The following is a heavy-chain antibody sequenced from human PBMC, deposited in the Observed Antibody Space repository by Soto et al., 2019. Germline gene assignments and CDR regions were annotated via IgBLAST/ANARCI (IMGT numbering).Heavy chain of an antibody. CDR3: ARASTTSYEYSWGSYRSAWFDP. CDR2: IFHNGNT. CDR1: GDSISSGGYY. D-gene: IGHD3-16*02. V-gene: IGHV4-31*03. J-gene: IGHJ5*02. Sequence: QVQLQESGPGLVKPSQTLSLTCTVSGDSISSGGYYWSWIRQHPGKGLEWIEYIFHNGNTYYNPYHKSRLIISMDTSQNQFSLNLSSVSAADTAVYYFARASTTSYEYSWGSYRSAWFDPWGQGTLVTVS.